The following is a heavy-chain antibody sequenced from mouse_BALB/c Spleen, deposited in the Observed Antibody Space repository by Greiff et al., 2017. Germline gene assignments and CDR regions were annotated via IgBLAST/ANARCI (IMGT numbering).Heavy chain of an antibody. CDR1: GFSLSTSGMG. CDR2: IYWDDDK. V-gene: IGHV8-12*01. J-gene: IGHJ4*01. Sequence: QVTLKVSGPGILQPSQTLSLTCSFSGFSLSTSGMGVSWIRQPSGKGLEWLAHIYWDDDKRYNPSLKSRLTISKDTSSNQVFLKITSVDTADTATYYCARRDYGSYAMDYWGQGTSVTVSS. D-gene: IGHD2-4*01. CDR3: ARRDYGSYAMDY.